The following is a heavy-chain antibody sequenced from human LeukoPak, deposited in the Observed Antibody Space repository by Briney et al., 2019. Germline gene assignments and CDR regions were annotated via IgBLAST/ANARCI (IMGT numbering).Heavy chain of an antibody. J-gene: IGHJ3*02. V-gene: IGHV4-39*07. D-gene: IGHD2-15*01. CDR1: RGSISSSSYY. CDR2: IYYSGST. CDR3: AREAIGGRDAFDI. Sequence: SETLSLTCTVSRGSISSSSYYWGWIRQPPGKGLEWIGSIYYSGSTYYNPSLKSRVTISVDTSNNQSSLKMRSVTAADTAVYYCAREAIGGRDAFDIWGQGTMVTVSS.